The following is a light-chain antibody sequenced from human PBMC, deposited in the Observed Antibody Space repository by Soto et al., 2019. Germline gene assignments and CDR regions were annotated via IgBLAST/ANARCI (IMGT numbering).Light chain of an antibody. CDR1: QDISNY. V-gene: IGKV1-33*01. CDR2: DAS. CDR3: QQYDNLPPF. Sequence: DIQMTQSPSSLSASVGDKVTITCQASQDISNYLNWYQQKPGKAPKLLIYDASNLETGVPSRFSGSGSRTDFTFTISSLQPEDIATYYCQQYDNLPPFFGGGPKVEIK. J-gene: IGKJ4*01.